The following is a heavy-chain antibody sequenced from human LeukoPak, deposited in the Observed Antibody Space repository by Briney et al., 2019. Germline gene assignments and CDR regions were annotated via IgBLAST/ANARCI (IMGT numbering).Heavy chain of an antibody. CDR2: TYYRSKWNH. Sequence: SQTLSLTCAISGDSVYSGSSAWSWIRQSPSRGLEWLGRTYYRSKWNHDYAESVKSRITINPDTSKNEFSLQLNSVTPEDTAVYYCARYLRPDFDYWGQGTLVTVSS. V-gene: IGHV6-1*01. CDR3: ARYLRPDFDY. CDR1: GDSVYSGSSA. J-gene: IGHJ4*02. D-gene: IGHD2/OR15-2a*01.